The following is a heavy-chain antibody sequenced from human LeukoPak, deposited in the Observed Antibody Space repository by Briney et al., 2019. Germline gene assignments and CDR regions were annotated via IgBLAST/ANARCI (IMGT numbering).Heavy chain of an antibody. V-gene: IGHV4-59*08. CDR3: ARAFLYSDFWSGYRGVFDQ. CDR2: VYNRGST. Sequence: ETESLTCTVSGGSISTYYWSWIRQPPGKGLEWIGYVYNRGSTNYNPSLNSRVTISAVTPKNQFSLNLSSVTAADTAVYYCARAFLYSDFWSGYRGVFDQWGQGALVIVSS. D-gene: IGHD3-3*01. CDR1: GGSISTYY. J-gene: IGHJ4*02.